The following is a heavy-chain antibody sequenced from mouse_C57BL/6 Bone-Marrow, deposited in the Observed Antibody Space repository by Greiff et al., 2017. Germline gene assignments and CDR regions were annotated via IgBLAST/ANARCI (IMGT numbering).Heavy chain of an antibody. V-gene: IGHV1-15*01. CDR1: GYTFTDYE. D-gene: IGHD1-1*01. CDR2: IDPATGGT. CDR3: PYYYGSSSWYFDV. J-gene: IGHJ1*03. Sequence: ASGYTFTDYEMHWVKQTPVHGLEWIGAIDPATGGTAYNQKFKGKAILTADKSSSTAYMELRSLTSEDSAVYYCPYYYGSSSWYFDVWGTGTTVTVAS.